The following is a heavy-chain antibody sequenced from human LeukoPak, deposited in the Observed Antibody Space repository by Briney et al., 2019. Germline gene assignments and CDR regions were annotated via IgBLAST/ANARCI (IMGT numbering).Heavy chain of an antibody. D-gene: IGHD4-23*01. Sequence: GGSLRLSCAASGFTFSSYSMSWVRQAPGKGLVWVSRINSDGSGTIYADSVRGRFTISRDNAKNTLYLQVNSLRAEDTAVYYCARTEGTVAYDSWGQGTLVTVSS. CDR3: ARTEGTVAYDS. J-gene: IGHJ5*01. V-gene: IGHV3-74*01. CDR2: INSDGSGT. CDR1: GFTFSSYS.